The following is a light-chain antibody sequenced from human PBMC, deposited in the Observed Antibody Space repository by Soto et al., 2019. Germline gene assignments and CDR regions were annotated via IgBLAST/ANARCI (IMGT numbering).Light chain of an antibody. J-gene: IGLJ1*01. Sequence: QSVLTQPPSVSGAPGQRVTISCTGSSSNVGAGYDVHWYQQLPGTAPKLLIYGNYNRPSGVPDRFSGSKSGTSASPAITGLQAEDEVDYYCQSYDNSLSNYVFGTGTKVTVL. CDR2: GNY. CDR1: SSNVGAGYD. V-gene: IGLV1-40*01. CDR3: QSYDNSLSNYV.